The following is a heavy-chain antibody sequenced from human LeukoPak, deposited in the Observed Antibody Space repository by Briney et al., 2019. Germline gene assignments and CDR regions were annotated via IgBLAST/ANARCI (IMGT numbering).Heavy chain of an antibody. CDR2: INHSVST. Sequence: PSETLSLTCAVYGGSFGGYYWSWIRQPPGKGLEWIGEINHSVSTNYNPSLKSRVTISVDTSKNQFSLKLSSVTAADTAVYYCARGPSGTLAFDIWGQGTMVTVSS. CDR3: ARGPSGTLAFDI. D-gene: IGHD2-2*01. J-gene: IGHJ3*02. V-gene: IGHV4-34*01. CDR1: GGSFGGYY.